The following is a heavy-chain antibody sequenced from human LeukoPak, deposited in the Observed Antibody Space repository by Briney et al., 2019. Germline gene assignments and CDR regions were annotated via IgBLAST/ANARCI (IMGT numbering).Heavy chain of an antibody. D-gene: IGHD5-12*01. J-gene: IGHJ6*02. Sequence: GGSLSLSCAASEFTLNNYWMNWVRQAPGKGLEWVANIKQDGSEKYYVDSVKGRFSISRDNAKNSLYLQMNSLRAEDTAVYYCARGGYRHGMDVWGQGTTVTVSS. CDR1: EFTLNNYW. CDR2: IKQDGSEK. CDR3: ARGGYRHGMDV. V-gene: IGHV3-7*01.